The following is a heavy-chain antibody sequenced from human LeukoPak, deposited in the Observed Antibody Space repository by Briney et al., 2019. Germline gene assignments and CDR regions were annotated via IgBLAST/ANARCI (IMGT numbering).Heavy chain of an antibody. CDR3: ARVDWYEGLDY. CDR1: GGSISTNHW. V-gene: IGHV4-4*02. D-gene: IGHD2-21*01. Sequence: TSETLSLTCAVSGGSISTNHWWTWVRQPPGKGLEWLGDIYHTGSTNGNPSLKSRVTISVDKFNNQFSLKLNSVTAADTAVYYCARVDWYEGLDYWGQGALVTVPP. J-gene: IGHJ4*02. CDR2: IYHTGST.